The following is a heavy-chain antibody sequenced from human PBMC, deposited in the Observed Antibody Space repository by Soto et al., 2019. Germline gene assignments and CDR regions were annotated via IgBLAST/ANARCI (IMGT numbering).Heavy chain of an antibody. D-gene: IGHD4-17*01. V-gene: IGHV5-51*01. CDR1: GYSFTNYC. CDR3: ASPRGGDYAAFDY. CDR2: IYPGDSDT. Sequence: PVESLKISCKGSGYSFTNYCIGWVRQMPGKGLEWMGIIYPGDSDTRYSPSFQGQVTISADKSISTAYLQWSSLKASDTAMYYCASPRGGDYAAFDYWGQGTLVTVSS. J-gene: IGHJ4*02.